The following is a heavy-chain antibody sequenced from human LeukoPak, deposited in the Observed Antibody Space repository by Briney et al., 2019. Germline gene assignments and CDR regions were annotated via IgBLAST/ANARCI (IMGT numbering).Heavy chain of an antibody. CDR3: ARDVEYSYGYEYYYYGMDV. Sequence: GGSLRLSCAASGFTFSSYWMSWVRQAPGKGQEWVANIKQDGSEKYYVDSVKGRFTISRDNAKNSLYLQMNSLRAEDTAVYYCARDVEYSYGYEYYYYGMDVWGQGTTVTVSS. V-gene: IGHV3-7*01. J-gene: IGHJ6*02. CDR1: GFTFSSYW. D-gene: IGHD5-18*01. CDR2: IKQDGSEK.